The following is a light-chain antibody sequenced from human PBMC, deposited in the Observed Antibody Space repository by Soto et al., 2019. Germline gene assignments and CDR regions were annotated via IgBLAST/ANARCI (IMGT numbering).Light chain of an antibody. J-gene: IGLJ1*01. V-gene: IGLV2-14*01. Sequence: QSVLTQPASVTGTPGQSITSSCTPSNIDVDAYKYISWYRQHPGDAPKIIIYEVSNRPSGISNRFSGSKSGNTPSLTISGLQTEDEAEYFCSTDTDKTYICGSETKVTVL. CDR2: EVS. CDR3: STDTDKTYI. CDR1: NIDVDAYKY.